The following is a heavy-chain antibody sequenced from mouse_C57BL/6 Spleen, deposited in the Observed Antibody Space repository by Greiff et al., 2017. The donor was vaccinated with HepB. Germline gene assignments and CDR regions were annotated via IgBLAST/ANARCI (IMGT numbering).Heavy chain of an antibody. CDR2: IDPSDSET. Sequence: QVQLKQPGAELVRPGSSVKLSCKASGYTFTSYWMHWVKQRPIQGLEWIGNIDPSDSETHYNQKFKDKATLTVDKSSSTAYMQLSSLTSEDSAVYYCARNRINYYYGSPLDVWGTGTTVTVSS. J-gene: IGHJ1*03. D-gene: IGHD1-1*01. CDR3: ARNRINYYYGSPLDV. V-gene: IGHV1-52*01. CDR1: GYTFTSYW.